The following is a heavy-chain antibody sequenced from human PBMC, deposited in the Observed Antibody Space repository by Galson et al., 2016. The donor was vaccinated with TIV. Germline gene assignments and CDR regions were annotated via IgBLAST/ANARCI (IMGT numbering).Heavy chain of an antibody. CDR3: SRSDAISGYYYPFDY. CDR1: GYTFINYA. V-gene: IGHV1-3*01. CDR2: INAANGDT. D-gene: IGHD3-22*01. Sequence: SVKVSCKASGYTFINYAIHWVRQAPGQRLEWMGWINAANGDTKSSQKFQGRVTTTRDTSANTAYMELSSLRSEDTAVYYCSRSDAISGYYYPFDYWGQGTLVTVSS. J-gene: IGHJ4*02.